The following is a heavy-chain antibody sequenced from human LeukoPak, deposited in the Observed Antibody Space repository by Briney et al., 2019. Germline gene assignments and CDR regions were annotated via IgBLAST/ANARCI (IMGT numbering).Heavy chain of an antibody. D-gene: IGHD6-13*01. V-gene: IGHV6-1*01. CDR3: AGSHSSTWYPDC. CDR2: TYYRSKWYN. J-gene: IGHJ4*02. Sequence: SQTLSLTCAISGDSVSSNSATWNWIRKSPSRGLEWLGRTYYRSKWYNEYAASVKSRTTINPDTSKNQFSLHLNSVTPEDTAVYYCAGSHSSTWYPDCWGQGTLVTVAS. CDR1: GDSVSSNSAT.